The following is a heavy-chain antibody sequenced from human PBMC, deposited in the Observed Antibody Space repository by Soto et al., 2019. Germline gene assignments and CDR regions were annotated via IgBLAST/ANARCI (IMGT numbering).Heavy chain of an antibody. CDR2: IFYTGST. CDR3: ARHHRYCTGGSCYAIDS. J-gene: IGHJ4*02. D-gene: IGHD2-15*01. V-gene: IGHV4-39*01. CDR1: GGSISSSSFY. Sequence: PSETLSLTCTVSGGSISSSSFYWDWIRQPPGKGLEWIGSIFYTGSTSYNPSLKSRVTISLDTSKNQFSLNLSSVTAADTAVYYCARHHRYCTGGSCYAIDSWGQGTLVTVSS.